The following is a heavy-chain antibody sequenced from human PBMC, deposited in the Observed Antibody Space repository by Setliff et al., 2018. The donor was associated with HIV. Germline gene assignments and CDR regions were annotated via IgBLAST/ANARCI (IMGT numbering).Heavy chain of an antibody. CDR1: GFSLTASGVG. D-gene: IGHD6-13*01. V-gene: IGHV2-5*02. Sequence: SGPTLVNPTQTLTLTCTFSGFSLTASGVGVGWVRQPPGKALEWLGIIYWDDEKRYNPSLQSRLSITKDTSRRQVVLTMTNMDPVDTATYYCAHRLGPDIAAAGTVEGNWFDPWGQGTLVTVSS. CDR2: IYWDDEK. J-gene: IGHJ5*02. CDR3: AHRLGPDIAAAGTVEGNWFDP.